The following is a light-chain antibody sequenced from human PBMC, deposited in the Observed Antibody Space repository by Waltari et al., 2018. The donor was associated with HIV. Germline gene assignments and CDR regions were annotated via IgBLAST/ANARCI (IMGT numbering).Light chain of an antibody. CDR2: SNN. CDR3: AAWDDSLNDSYV. CDR1: RSNIGSNA. Sequence: QSVLTQPPSASGTPGQRVTISCSGSRSNIGSNAVNWYQQLPGTDPKLLIYSNNQRPSGVPDRFSGSKSGTSASLAISGLQSDDEADYYCAAWDDSLNDSYVFGPGTKVTVL. V-gene: IGLV1-44*01. J-gene: IGLJ1*01.